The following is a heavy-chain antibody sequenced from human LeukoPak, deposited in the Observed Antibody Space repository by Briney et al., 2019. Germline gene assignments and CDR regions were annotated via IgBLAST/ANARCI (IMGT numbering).Heavy chain of an antibody. Sequence: ASVKVSCKASGYTFTSYDINWVRQATGQGLEWMGWMNPNSGNTGYAQKFQGRVTITRNTSISTAYMELSSLRSEDTAVYYCAIGIAAAGILFDYWGQGTLVTVSS. CDR2: MNPNSGNT. J-gene: IGHJ4*02. V-gene: IGHV1-8*03. CDR3: AIGIAAAGILFDY. D-gene: IGHD6-13*01. CDR1: GYTFTSYD.